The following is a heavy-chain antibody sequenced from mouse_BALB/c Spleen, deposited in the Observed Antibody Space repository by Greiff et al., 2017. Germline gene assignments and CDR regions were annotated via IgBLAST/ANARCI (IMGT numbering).Heavy chain of an antibody. V-gene: IGHV1S137*01. CDR2: ISTYYGDA. Sequence: QVQLQQSGAELVRPGVSVKISCKGSGYTFTDYAMHWVKQSHAKSLEWIGVISTYYGDASYNQKFKGKATMTVDKSSSTAYMELARLTSEDSAIYYCARYDGYYSYWGQGTTLTVSS. D-gene: IGHD2-3*01. J-gene: IGHJ2*01. CDR3: ARYDGYYSY. CDR1: GYTFTDYA.